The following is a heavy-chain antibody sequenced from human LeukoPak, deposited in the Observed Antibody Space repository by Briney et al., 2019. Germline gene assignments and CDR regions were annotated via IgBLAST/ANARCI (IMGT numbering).Heavy chain of an antibody. CDR2: IIPVSGTT. J-gene: IGHJ4*02. V-gene: IGHV1-69*13. CDR1: GYTFTGYY. D-gene: IGHD3/OR15-3a*01. Sequence: SVKVSCKASGYTFTGYYMHWVRQAPGQGLEWVGGIIPVSGTTNYAQRFHGRITITADEPTSTAYLELSRLTSEDTAVFYCARRSCNDFGCFRGHLDSWGQGILVTVSS. CDR3: ARRSCNDFGCFRGHLDS.